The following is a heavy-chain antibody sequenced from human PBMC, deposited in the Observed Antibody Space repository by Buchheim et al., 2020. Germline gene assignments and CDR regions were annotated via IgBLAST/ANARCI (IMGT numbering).Heavy chain of an antibody. CDR3: ARGLYGDYVFWYFDL. CDR2: INHSGST. D-gene: IGHD4-17*01. V-gene: IGHV4-34*01. CDR1: GGSFSGYY. J-gene: IGHJ2*01. Sequence: QVQLQQWGAGLLKPSETLSLTCAVYGGSFSGYYWSWIRQPPGKGLEWIGEINHSGSTNYNPSLKSRVTISVDTSKNQFSLKLSSVTAADTAVYYCARGLYGDYVFWYFDLWGRGIL.